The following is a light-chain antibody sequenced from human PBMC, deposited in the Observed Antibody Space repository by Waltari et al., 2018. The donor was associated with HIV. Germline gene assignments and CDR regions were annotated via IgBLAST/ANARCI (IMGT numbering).Light chain of an antibody. J-gene: IGLJ3*02. V-gene: IGLV2-11*01. CDR1: TSYVGGYNF. CDR2: DVT. Sequence: QSALTQPRSVSGSPGQSVTISCTGTTSYVGGYNFVSWYQQHPGKAPKLMIYDVTKRPSGVPERFSGSKSGNTASLTIAGLQAEDEADYCCCSYAGGYTLVFGGGTKLTVL. CDR3: CSYAGGYTLV.